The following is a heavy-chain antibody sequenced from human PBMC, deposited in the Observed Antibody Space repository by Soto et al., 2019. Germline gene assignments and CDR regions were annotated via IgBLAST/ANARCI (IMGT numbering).Heavy chain of an antibody. Sequence: QVQLVESGGGVVHPGRSLRLSCAASGFTFSSFGMHWVRQAPGKGLEWVAFISYNRHDKYYADSVKGRFTISRDNSKNTQYLQMNSLRPEDTAVYYCAKVGVAGTARLYFAYWGQGTLVTVSS. V-gene: IGHV3-30*18. D-gene: IGHD6-19*01. CDR3: AKVGVAGTARLYFAY. CDR2: ISYNRHDK. J-gene: IGHJ4*02. CDR1: GFTFSSFG.